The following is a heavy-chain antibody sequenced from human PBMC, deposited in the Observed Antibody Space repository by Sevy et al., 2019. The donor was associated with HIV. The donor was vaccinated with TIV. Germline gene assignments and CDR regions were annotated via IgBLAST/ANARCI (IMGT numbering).Heavy chain of an antibody. D-gene: IGHD7-27*01. V-gene: IGHV4-4*07. J-gene: IGHJ4*02. CDR3: ARSNWVTATNGFSKSYYFDY. Sequence: SETLSLTCTVSGDSFSSYFWAWIRQPAGKGLEWIGRINTSGSTNYNPSLKSRVTMSVDTSNSQFALKGTSLTAEDTAIYFCARSNWVTATNGFSKSYYFDYWGQGSLVTVSS. CDR2: INTSGST. CDR1: GDSFSSYF.